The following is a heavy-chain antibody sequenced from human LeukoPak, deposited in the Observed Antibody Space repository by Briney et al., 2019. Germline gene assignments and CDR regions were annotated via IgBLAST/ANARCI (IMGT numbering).Heavy chain of an antibody. Sequence: PGGSLRLSCAASGSTFSSYDMHWVRQATEKGLEWVSAIGTAGDTYYPGSVKGRFTISRENAKNSLYLQMNSLRAGDTAVYYCARDLGEDAFDIWGQGTMVTVSS. CDR3: ARDLGEDAFDI. CDR1: GSTFSSYD. J-gene: IGHJ3*02. CDR2: IGTAGDT. V-gene: IGHV3-13*01. D-gene: IGHD3-16*01.